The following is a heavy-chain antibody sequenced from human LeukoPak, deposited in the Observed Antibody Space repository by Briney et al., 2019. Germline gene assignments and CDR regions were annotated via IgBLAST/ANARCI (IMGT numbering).Heavy chain of an antibody. CDR3: VREASGGAKGVSGTFDI. J-gene: IGHJ3*02. V-gene: IGHV3-7*01. CDR2: IKRDGSEK. CDR1: GFTFSSYW. D-gene: IGHD4/OR15-4a*01. Sequence: PGGSLRLSCAASGFTFSSYWMSWVRQAPGKGLEWVASIKRDGSEKYYVDSVKGRFTISRDNGKNSLYLQMNSLRVEDTAVYHCVREASGGAKGVSGTFDIWGQGTLVTVSS.